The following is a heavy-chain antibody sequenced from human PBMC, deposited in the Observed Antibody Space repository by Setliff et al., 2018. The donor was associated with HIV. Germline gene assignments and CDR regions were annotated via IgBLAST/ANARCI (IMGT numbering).Heavy chain of an antibody. CDR1: GFTFTSYA. CDR2: IGATGTTV. V-gene: IGHV3-48*01. J-gene: IGHJ4*02. CDR3: VRDQLRVPERWDFDF. Sequence: GGSLRLSCAASGFTFTSYAMNWVRQAPGEGLEWLSYIGATGTTVSYADSVRGRFIISRDSVRNELYLQMKRLRVEDTALYYCVRDQLRVPERWDFDFWGQGTLVTVSS. D-gene: IGHD1-26*01.